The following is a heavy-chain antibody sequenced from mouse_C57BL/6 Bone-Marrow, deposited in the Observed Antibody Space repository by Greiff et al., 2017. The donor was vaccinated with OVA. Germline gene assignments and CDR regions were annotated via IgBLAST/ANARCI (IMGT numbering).Heavy chain of an antibody. CDR2: ISNGGGST. CDR1: GFTFSDYY. D-gene: IGHD3-2*02. V-gene: IGHV5-12*01. Sequence: EVKLMESGGGLVQPGGSLKLSCAASGFTFSDYYMYWVRQTPEKRLEWVAYISNGGGSTYYPDTVKGRFTISRDNAKNTLYLQVSRLTSEDTAMYYCARMEAQATRAWFAYWGQGTLVTVSA. J-gene: IGHJ3*01. CDR3: ARMEAQATRAWFAY.